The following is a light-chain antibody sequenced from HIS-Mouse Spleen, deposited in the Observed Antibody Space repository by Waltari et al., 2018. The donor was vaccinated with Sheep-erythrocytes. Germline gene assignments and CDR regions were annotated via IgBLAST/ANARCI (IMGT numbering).Light chain of an antibody. CDR2: DVS. CDR3: CSYAGSYNHV. CDR1: RSHVGGSNY. J-gene: IGLJ1*01. V-gene: IGLV2-11*01. Sequence: QSALTQPRSVSGSPGQSVTISFPGTRSHVGGSNYVSWYQQHPGKAPKLMIYDVSKRPSGVPDRFSGSKSGNTASLTISGLQAEDEADYYCCSYAGSYNHVFATGTKVTVL.